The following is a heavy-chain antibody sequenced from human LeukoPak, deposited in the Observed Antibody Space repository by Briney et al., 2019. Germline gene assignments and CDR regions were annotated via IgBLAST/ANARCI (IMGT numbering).Heavy chain of an antibody. V-gene: IGHV3-48*04. D-gene: IGHD2-2*01. CDR1: GFTFSSYS. Sequence: GGSLRLSCAASGFTFSSYSMNWVRQAPGKGLEWVSYISSSSSTIYYADSVKGRFTISRDNAKNSLYLQMNSLRAEDTAVYYCARDPYQLLGVGGYYFDYRGQGTLVTVSS. CDR3: ARDPYQLLGVGGYYFDY. J-gene: IGHJ4*02. CDR2: ISSSSSTI.